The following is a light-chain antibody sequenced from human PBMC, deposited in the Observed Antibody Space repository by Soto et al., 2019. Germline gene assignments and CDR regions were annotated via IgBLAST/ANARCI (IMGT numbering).Light chain of an antibody. CDR2: AAS. CDR3: QQAYSFPIT. V-gene: IGKV1-39*01. J-gene: IGKJ5*01. Sequence: DIQMTQSPSAMAASLGQKVTITCXASQSISSYLNWYQQKPGKAPKLLIYAASSLQSGVPSRFSGSGSGTDFTLTISSLQPEDFATYYCQQAYSFPITFGQGTRLETK. CDR1: QSISSY.